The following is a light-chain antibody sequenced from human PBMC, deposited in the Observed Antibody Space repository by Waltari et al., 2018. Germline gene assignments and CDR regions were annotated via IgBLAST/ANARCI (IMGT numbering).Light chain of an antibody. Sequence: EIVMTQSPLSLPVTPGEPASISCRSSQSLLYSNGYNYLHWYLQKPGQSPQLLIYLGSNRASGVPDRFSGRGSGTDFTLKISRVEAEDVGVYYCMQAQQAPWTFGQGTKVEIK. V-gene: IGKV2-28*01. CDR1: QSLLYSNGYNY. J-gene: IGKJ1*01. CDR2: LGS. CDR3: MQAQQAPWT.